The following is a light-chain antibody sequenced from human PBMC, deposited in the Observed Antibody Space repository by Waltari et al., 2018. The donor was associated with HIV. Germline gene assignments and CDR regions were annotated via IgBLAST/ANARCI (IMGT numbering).Light chain of an antibody. V-gene: IGKV3-15*01. Sequence: EIVMTQSPATLSVSPGERATLSCRASQSLSSNLAWYQQKPGQAPRLLIYDASTRATGIPARFSGSGSGTEITLTISSLQSEDFALYYCQQYDNGYTFGQGTKLEIK. CDR2: DAS. CDR3: QQYDNGYT. CDR1: QSLSSN. J-gene: IGKJ2*01.